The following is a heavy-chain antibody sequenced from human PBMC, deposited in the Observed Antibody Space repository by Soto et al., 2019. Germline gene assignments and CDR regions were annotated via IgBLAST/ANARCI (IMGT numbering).Heavy chain of an antibody. CDR3: ASAYYGSGSYYKRFDY. D-gene: IGHD3-10*01. Sequence: QSPTLSLTCAVYGGSFSGYYWSWIRQPPGKGLEWIGEINHSGSTNYNPSLKSRVTISVDTSKNQFSLKLSSVTAADTAVYYCASAYYGSGSYYKRFDYWGQGTLVTVSS. CDR2: INHSGST. CDR1: GGSFSGYY. J-gene: IGHJ4*02. V-gene: IGHV4-34*01.